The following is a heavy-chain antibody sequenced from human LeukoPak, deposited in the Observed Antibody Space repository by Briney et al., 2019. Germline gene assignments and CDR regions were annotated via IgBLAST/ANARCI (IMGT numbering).Heavy chain of an antibody. CDR2: IYYSGST. Sequence: PSETLSLTCTVSGGSISSGDYYWSWIRQPPGKGLEWIGYIYYSGSTYYNPSLKSRVTISVDTSKNQFSLKLSSVTAADTAVYYCARGIVLMADYNMDVWGKGTTVTVSS. CDR3: ARGIVLMADYNMDV. V-gene: IGHV4-30-4*08. CDR1: GGSISSGDYY. J-gene: IGHJ6*03. D-gene: IGHD2-8*01.